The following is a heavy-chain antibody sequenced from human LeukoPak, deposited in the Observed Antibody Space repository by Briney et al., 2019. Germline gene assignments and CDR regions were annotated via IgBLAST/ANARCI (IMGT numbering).Heavy chain of an antibody. V-gene: IGHV4-59*08. CDR2: IYYSGST. CDR1: GGSISSYY. D-gene: IGHD4-17*01. CDR3: ARHEGDGRLRPLHFGY. J-gene: IGHJ4*02. Sequence: PSETLSLTCTDSGGSISSYYWSWIRQPPGKGLEWIGYIYYSGSTNYNPSLKSRVTISVDTSKNQFSLKLSSVTAADTAVYYCARHEGDGRLRPLHFGYWGQGTLVTVSS.